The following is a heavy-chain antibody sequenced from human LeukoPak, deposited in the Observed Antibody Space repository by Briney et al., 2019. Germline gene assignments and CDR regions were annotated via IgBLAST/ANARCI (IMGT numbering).Heavy chain of an antibody. D-gene: IGHD3-10*01. CDR1: GGSISSSSYY. CDR3: ARDLSGRSWFDP. CDR2: IYYSGST. J-gene: IGHJ5*02. Sequence: PSETLSLTCTVSGGSISSSSYYCGWIRQPPGKGLEWIGSIYYSGSTYYNPSLKSRVTISVDTSKNQFSLKLSSVTAADTAVYYCARDLSGRSWFDPWGQGTLVTVSS. V-gene: IGHV4-39*07.